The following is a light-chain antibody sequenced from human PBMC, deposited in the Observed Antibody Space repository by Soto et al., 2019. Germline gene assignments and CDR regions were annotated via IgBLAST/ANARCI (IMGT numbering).Light chain of an antibody. V-gene: IGLV2-14*01. CDR3: GTWDTSLSAGV. J-gene: IGLJ2*01. CDR1: MRDVGAYNL. CDR2: EVR. Sequence: QSALTQPASVSGSAGQSITISCSGTMRDVGAYNLVSWYQQHPGTAPKLIIYEVRNRPSGISSRFSGSRSGNTASLTISGLQSEDEGDYYCGTWDTSLSAGVFGGGTKLTVL.